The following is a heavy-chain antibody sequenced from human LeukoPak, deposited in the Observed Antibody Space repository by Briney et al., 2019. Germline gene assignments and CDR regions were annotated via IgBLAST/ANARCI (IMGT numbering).Heavy chain of an antibody. CDR1: GGSISSGGYY. J-gene: IGHJ6*02. D-gene: IGHD3-22*01. V-gene: IGHV4-31*03. CDR3: ARDAYYYDNSGYPGYYYYGMDV. Sequence: PSETLSLTCTVSGGSISSGGYYWSWIRQHPGTGLEWIGYIYYSGSTYYNPSLKSRVTISVDTSKNQFSLKLSSVTAADTAVYYCARDAYYYDNSGYPGYYYYGMDVWGQGTTVTVSS. CDR2: IYYSGST.